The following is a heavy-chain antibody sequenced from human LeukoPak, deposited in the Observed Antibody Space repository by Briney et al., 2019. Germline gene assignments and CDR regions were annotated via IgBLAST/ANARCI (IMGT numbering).Heavy chain of an antibody. J-gene: IGHJ4*02. Sequence: SETLSLTCAVYGGSFSGYYWGWIRQPPGKGLEWIGNIYYSGSTYYSPSLKSRVTISVDTSKNQFSLKLTSVTAADTAVYYCARSGSDSGYDPFDCWGQGTLVTVSS. CDR2: IYYSGST. CDR3: ARSGSDSGYDPFDC. D-gene: IGHD5-12*01. V-gene: IGHV4-34*01. CDR1: GGSFSGYY.